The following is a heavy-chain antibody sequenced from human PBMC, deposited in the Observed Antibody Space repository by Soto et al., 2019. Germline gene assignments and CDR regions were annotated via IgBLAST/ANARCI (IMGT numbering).Heavy chain of an antibody. V-gene: IGHV3-11*06. CDR3: AREDGYRGGDAFDI. J-gene: IGHJ3*02. Sequence: GGSLRLSCAASEITFSDYYMSWIRQAPGKGLEWVSYISSSTTYTNYADSVKGRFTISRDNAKKSLYLQMNSLRAEDTAVYYCAREDGYRGGDAFDIWGQGTMVTVSS. CDR2: ISSSTTYT. CDR1: EITFSDYY. D-gene: IGHD5-12*01.